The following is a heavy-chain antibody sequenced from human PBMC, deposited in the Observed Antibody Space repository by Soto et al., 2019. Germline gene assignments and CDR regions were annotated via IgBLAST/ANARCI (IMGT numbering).Heavy chain of an antibody. CDR1: GFTFSNYG. D-gene: IGHD2-2*01. CDR2: ISSDGSNK. Sequence: QVQLVESGGGVVHPGRSLRLSCAASGFTFSNYGMHWVRQAPGKGLEWVAVISSDGSNKYYADSVKGRFTISRDNSKNTLYLQMNSLRAEDTAVYYCAKGPGYEGTANGYWGQGTLVTVSS. CDR3: AKGPGYEGTANGY. V-gene: IGHV3-30*18. J-gene: IGHJ4*02.